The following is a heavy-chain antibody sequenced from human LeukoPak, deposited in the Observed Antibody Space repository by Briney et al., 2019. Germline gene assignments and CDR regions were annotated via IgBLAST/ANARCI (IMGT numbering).Heavy chain of an antibody. Sequence: ASVKVSCKASGGTFISYAISWVRQAPGQGLEWMGGIIPIFGTANYAQKFQGRVTITADESTSTAYMELSSLRSEDTAVYYCARDPSDYGGNTTDYWGQGTLVTVSS. CDR2: IIPIFGTA. CDR3: ARDPSDYGGNTTDY. D-gene: IGHD4-23*01. J-gene: IGHJ4*02. CDR1: GGTFISYA. V-gene: IGHV1-69*13.